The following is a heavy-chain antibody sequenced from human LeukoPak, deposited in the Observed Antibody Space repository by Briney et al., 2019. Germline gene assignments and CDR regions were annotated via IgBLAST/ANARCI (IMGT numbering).Heavy chain of an antibody. J-gene: IGHJ4*02. CDR3: AREMIFGVEYHFDY. Sequence: PGGSLRLSCAASGFTFSSYWMSWVRQAPGKGLEWVANIKQDGSEKYYVDSVKGRFTISRDNAKNSLYLQMNSLRAEDTAVYYCAREMIFGVEYHFDYWGQGTLVTVSS. CDR2: IKQDGSEK. CDR1: GFTFSSYW. V-gene: IGHV3-7*01. D-gene: IGHD3-3*01.